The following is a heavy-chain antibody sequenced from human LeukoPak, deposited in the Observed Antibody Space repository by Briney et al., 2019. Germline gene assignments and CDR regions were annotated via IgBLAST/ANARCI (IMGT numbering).Heavy chain of an antibody. Sequence: ASVKVSCKASGGTFSSYGISWVRQAPGQGLEWMGWISAYNGNTNYAQKLQGRVTMTTDTSTSTAYMELRSLRSDDTAVYYCARVGYDFWSGYYTGGYYFDYWGQGTLVTVSS. CDR3: ARVGYDFWSGYYTGGYYFDY. CDR1: GGTFSSYG. D-gene: IGHD3-3*01. J-gene: IGHJ4*02. CDR2: ISAYNGNT. V-gene: IGHV1-18*01.